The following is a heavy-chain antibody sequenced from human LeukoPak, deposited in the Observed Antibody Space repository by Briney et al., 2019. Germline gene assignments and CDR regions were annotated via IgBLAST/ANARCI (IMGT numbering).Heavy chain of an antibody. CDR1: GFTFSSYS. V-gene: IGHV3-21*01. CDR2: ISSSSSYI. Sequence: GGSLRLSCAASGFTFSSYSMNWVRQAPGKGLEWVSSISSSSSYIYYADSVKGRFTISRDNAKNSLYLQMNSLRAEDTAVYYCAREFPRFGGLAAWGDVWGQGTTVTVSS. CDR3: AREFPRFGGLAAWGDV. J-gene: IGHJ6*02. D-gene: IGHD3-10*01.